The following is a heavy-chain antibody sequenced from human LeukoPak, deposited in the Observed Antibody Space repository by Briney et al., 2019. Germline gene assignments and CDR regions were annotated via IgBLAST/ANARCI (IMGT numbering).Heavy chain of an antibody. CDR3: AKIHVVARFDY. D-gene: IGHD5-12*01. V-gene: IGHV3-74*01. J-gene: IGHJ4*02. CDR2: INSDGINT. CDR1: GFTFSNYW. Sequence: GGSLRLSCAASGFTFSNYWMHWVRQAPGKGLVWVSRINSDGINTSYADSVKGRFTISRDNSKNTLYLQMNSLRAEDTAVYYCAKIHVVARFDYWGQGTLVTVSS.